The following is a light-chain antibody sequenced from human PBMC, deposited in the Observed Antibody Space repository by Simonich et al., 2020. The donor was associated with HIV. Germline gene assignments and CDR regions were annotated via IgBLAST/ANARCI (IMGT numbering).Light chain of an antibody. J-gene: IGKJ4*01. CDR2: KAS. CDR3: QQYNSYSLT. V-gene: IGKV1-5*03. CDR1: QSISTW. Sequence: DIQMTQSPSTLSASVGDRVTISCRASQSISTWLAWFQQKPGKAPKLLIYKASTLESGIPSRFSGSGSGTEFTLTISSLQPDDFATYYCQQYNSYSLTFGGGTKVEIK.